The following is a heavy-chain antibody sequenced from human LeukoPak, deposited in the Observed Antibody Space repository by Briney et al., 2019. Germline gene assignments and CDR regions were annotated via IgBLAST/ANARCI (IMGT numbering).Heavy chain of an antibody. V-gene: IGHV3-23*01. CDR2: ISGSGGST. CDR3: AIDSVTTLNYYYYYGMEL. Sequence: GGSLRLSCAASGFTFSSYAMSWVRQAPGKGLEWVSAISGSGGSTYYADSVKGRFTISRDNSKNTVYLQMNSLRAEDTGVYCCAIDSVTTLNYYYYYGMELWPQGTRVSV. J-gene: IGHJ6*02. D-gene: IGHD4-17*01. CDR1: GFTFSSYA.